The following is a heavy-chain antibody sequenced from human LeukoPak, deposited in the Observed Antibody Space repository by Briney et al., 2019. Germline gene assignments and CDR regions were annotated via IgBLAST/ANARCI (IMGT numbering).Heavy chain of an antibody. CDR3: ARAPPLYSSGWYWYY. V-gene: IGHV1-2*06. CDR2: INPNSGGT. Sequence: ASVKVSCKASGYTFTGYYMRWVRQAPGQGLEWMGRINPNSGGTNYAQKFQGRVTMTRDTSISTAYMELSRLRSDDTAVYYCARAPPLYSSGWYWYYWGQGTLVTVSS. D-gene: IGHD6-19*01. J-gene: IGHJ4*02. CDR1: GYTFTGYY.